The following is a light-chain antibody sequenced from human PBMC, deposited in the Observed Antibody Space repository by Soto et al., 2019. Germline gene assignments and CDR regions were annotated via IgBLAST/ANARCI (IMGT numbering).Light chain of an antibody. CDR3: SSYTSSSTPV. J-gene: IGLJ1*01. V-gene: IGLV2-14*01. Sequence: QSVLAQPASVSGSPGQSITISCTGTSSDVGGYNYVSWYQQHPGKAPKLMIYDVSNRPSGVSNRFSGSKSGNTASLTISGLQAEDEADYYSSSYTSSSTPVFGTGTMVTVL. CDR2: DVS. CDR1: SSDVGGYNY.